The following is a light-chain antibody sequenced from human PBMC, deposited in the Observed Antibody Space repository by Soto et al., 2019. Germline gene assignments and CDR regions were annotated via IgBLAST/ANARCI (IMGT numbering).Light chain of an antibody. CDR3: CSYAGTNTFV. V-gene: IGLV2-23*01. J-gene: IGLJ1*01. CDR1: SSDVGSYNL. Sequence: QSALTQPASVSGSPGQSITISCTGTSSDVGSYNLVSWYQQHPGKAPKLMIYEGNKRPSGVSNRFSGSKSANTASPTISGLQTEDEADYHCCSYAGTNTFVFGTGTKLTVL. CDR2: EGN.